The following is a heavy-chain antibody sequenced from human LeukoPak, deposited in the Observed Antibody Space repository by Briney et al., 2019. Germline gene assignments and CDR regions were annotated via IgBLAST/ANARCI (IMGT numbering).Heavy chain of an antibody. CDR2: ISGSGGST. V-gene: IGHV3-23*01. J-gene: IGHJ3*02. CDR3: AKAIEAWELSSYAFDI. D-gene: IGHD1-26*01. Sequence: GGSLRLSCAASGFTFITYNMNWVRQAPGKGLEWVSAISGSGGSTYYADSVKGRFTISRDNSKNTLYLQMNSLRAEDTAVYYCAKAIEAWELSSYAFDIWGQGTMVTVSS. CDR1: GFTFITYN.